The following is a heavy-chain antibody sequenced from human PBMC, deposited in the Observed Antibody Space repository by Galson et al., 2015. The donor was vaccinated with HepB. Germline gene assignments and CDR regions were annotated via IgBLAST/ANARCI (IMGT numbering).Heavy chain of an antibody. CDR1: GYTFTSYA. V-gene: IGHV7-4-1*02. CDR2: INTNTGNP. D-gene: IGHD2-15*01. Sequence: VKVSCKASGYTFTSYAMNWVRQAPGQGLEWMGWINTNTGNPTYAQGFTGRFVFSLDTSVSTAYLQISSLKAEDTAVYYCARDRDCSGGSCQAFFDYWGQGTLVTVSS. J-gene: IGHJ4*02. CDR3: ARDRDCSGGSCQAFFDY.